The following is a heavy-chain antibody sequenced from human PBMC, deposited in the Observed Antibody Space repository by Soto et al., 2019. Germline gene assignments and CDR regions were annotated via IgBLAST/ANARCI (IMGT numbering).Heavy chain of an antibody. V-gene: IGHV4-59*01. CDR1: GGSISSYY. J-gene: IGHJ4*02. D-gene: IGHD3-22*01. CDR3: ARSSGYPFDY. CDR2: IYYTGST. Sequence: PSETLSLTCTVSGGSISSYYWSWIRQPPGKGLEWIGYIYYTGSTNYNPSLKSRVTISVDTSKNQFSLKLSSVTAADTAVYYCARSSGYPFDYWGQGTLVTVSS.